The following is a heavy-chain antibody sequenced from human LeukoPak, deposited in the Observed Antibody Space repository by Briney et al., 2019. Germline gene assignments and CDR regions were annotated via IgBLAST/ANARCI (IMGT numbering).Heavy chain of an antibody. CDR3: ARDSIASGNWFDP. J-gene: IGHJ5*02. Sequence: ASVKVSCKASGYTFTGYYMHWVRQAPGQGLEWMGWINPNSGGTSYAQKFQGRVTMTRDTSISTAYMELSRLRSDDTAVYYCARDSIASGNWFDPWGQGTLVTVSS. CDR2: INPNSGGT. V-gene: IGHV1-2*02. CDR1: GYTFTGYY. D-gene: IGHD3-3*02.